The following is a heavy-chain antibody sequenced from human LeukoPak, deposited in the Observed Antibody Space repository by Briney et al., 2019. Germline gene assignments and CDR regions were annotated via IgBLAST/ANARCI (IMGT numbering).Heavy chain of an antibody. D-gene: IGHD2-21*01. CDR2: ISVSGNT. CDR1: GFTLSSYA. J-gene: IGHJ4*02. CDR3: AKAPVTACSGAYCYPFDY. V-gene: IGHV3-23*01. Sequence: GGSLRLSCAASGFTLSSYAMSWVRQAPGKGLEWVSAISVSGNTYHADSVKGRFTISRDSSKNTLYLQMNRLRAEDAAVYYCAKAPVTACSGAYCYPFDYWGQGTLVTVSS.